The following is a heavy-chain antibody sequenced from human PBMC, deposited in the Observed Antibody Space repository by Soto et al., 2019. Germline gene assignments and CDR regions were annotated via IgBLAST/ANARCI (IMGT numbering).Heavy chain of an antibody. CDR1: GGSFSGYY. D-gene: IGHD6-13*01. J-gene: IGHJ3*02. V-gene: IGHV4-34*01. CDR2: INHSGST. Sequence: QVQLQQWGAGLLKPSETLSLTCAVYGGSFSGYYWSWIRQPPGKGLEWIGEINHSGSTNYNPSLKSRVTISVETSKNQFSLKLSSVTAADTAVYYCARAGIAAAGTDAFDIWGQGTMVTVSS. CDR3: ARAGIAAAGTDAFDI.